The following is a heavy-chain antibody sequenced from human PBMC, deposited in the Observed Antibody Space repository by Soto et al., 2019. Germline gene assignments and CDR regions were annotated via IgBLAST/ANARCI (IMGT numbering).Heavy chain of an antibody. V-gene: IGHV4-4*02. CDR2: IYHSGST. CDR1: GGSISSSNW. CDR3: ARENCSGGSCYGWDY. Sequence: QVQLQESGPGLVKPSGTLSLTCAVSGGSISSSNWWSWVRQPPGKGLEWIGEIYHSGSTNYNPSLKSRVTISVDKSKNQCALKLSSVTAADTAVYYCARENCSGGSCYGWDYWGQGTLVTVSS. J-gene: IGHJ4*02. D-gene: IGHD2-15*01.